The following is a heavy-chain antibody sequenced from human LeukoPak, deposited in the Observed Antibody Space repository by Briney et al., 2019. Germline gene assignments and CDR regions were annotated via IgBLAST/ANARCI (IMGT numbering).Heavy chain of an antibody. CDR3: ARGSRITILGVVIRDAFDT. D-gene: IGHD3-3*01. CDR1: GGSFSGYY. V-gene: IGHV4-34*01. J-gene: IGHJ3*02. Sequence: SETLSLTYAVYGGSFSGYYWSWIRQPPGKGLEWIGEINHSGSTNYNPSLKSRVTISVDTSKNQFSLKLSSVTAADTAVYYCARGSRITILGVVIRDAFDTWGQGTMVTVSS. CDR2: INHSGST.